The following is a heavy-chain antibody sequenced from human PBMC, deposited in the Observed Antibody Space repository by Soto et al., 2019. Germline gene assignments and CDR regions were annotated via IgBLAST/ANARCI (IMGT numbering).Heavy chain of an antibody. CDR1: GFTFSSYG. V-gene: IGHV3-33*01. D-gene: IGHD2-15*01. Sequence: PGGSLRLSCAASGFTFSSYGMHWVRQAPGKGLEWVAVIWYDGSNKYYADSVKGRFTISRDNSKNTLYLQMNSLRAEDTAVYYCARDHFASDCSGGSCYSIWGMDVWGQGTTVTVSS. CDR3: ARDHFASDCSGGSCYSIWGMDV. CDR2: IWYDGSNK. J-gene: IGHJ6*02.